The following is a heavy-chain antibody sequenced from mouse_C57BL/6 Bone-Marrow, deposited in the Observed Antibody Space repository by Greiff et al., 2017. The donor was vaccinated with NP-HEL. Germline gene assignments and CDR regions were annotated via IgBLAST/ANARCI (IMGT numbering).Heavy chain of an antibody. Sequence: QVQLQQPGAELVMPGASVKLSCKASGYTFTSYWMHWVKQRPGQGLEWIGEIDPSDSYTNYNQKFKGKSTLTVDKSSSTAYMQLSSLTSEDSAVYYCARVAYGSSYWFAYWGQGTLVTVSA. V-gene: IGHV1-69*01. J-gene: IGHJ3*01. CDR3: ARVAYGSSYWFAY. D-gene: IGHD1-1*01. CDR1: GYTFTSYW. CDR2: IDPSDSYT.